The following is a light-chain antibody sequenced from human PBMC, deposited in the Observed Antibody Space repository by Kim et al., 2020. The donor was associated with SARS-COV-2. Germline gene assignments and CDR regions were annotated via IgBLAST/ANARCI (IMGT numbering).Light chain of an antibody. CDR2: GAS. CDR1: QSVSSSY. Sequence: SPGERTTRSCRASQSVSSSYLAWYQQKPGQAPRLLIYGASSRATGIPDRLSGSGSGTDFTLTISRLEPEDFAVYYCQQYGSSPPTFGQGTKVDIK. CDR3: QQYGSSPPT. V-gene: IGKV3-20*01. J-gene: IGKJ1*01.